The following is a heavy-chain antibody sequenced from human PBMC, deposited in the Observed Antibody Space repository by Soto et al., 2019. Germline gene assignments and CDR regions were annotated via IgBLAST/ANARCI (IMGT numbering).Heavy chain of an antibody. CDR3: ARVRRDPICGAVLY. J-gene: IGHJ4*02. D-gene: IGHD3-3*01. CDR2: ISGSGHTF. Sequence: QVQLVESGGGLVKPGGSLRLSCVASGFTFSDHYMSWIRQTPGKGLEWVSYISGSGHTFYYADSVKGRFTTSRDNAKNTRYLQMNSLRAEDTAMYYCARVRRDPICGAVLYWGQGNLVTVSA. V-gene: IGHV3-11*01. CDR1: GFTFSDHY.